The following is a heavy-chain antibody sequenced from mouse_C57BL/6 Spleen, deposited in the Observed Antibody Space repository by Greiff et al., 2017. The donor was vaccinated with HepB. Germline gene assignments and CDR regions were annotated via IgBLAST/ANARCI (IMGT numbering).Heavy chain of an antibody. Sequence: EVKLVESGGGLVKPGGSLKLSCAASGFTFSDYGMHWVRQAPEEGLEWVAYISSGSSTIYYADTVKGRFTISRDNAKNTLFLQMTSLGSEDTAMYYCAKGNRFDYWGQGTTLTVSS. V-gene: IGHV5-17*01. CDR1: GFTFSDYG. J-gene: IGHJ2*01. CDR2: ISSGSSTI. D-gene: IGHD2-1*01. CDR3: AKGNRFDY.